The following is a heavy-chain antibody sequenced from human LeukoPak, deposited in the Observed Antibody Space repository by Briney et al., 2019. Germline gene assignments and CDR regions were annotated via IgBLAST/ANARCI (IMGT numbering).Heavy chain of an antibody. D-gene: IGHD1/OR15-1a*01. J-gene: IGHJ4*02. V-gene: IGHV1-46*01. CDR2: INPSGGST. CDR1: GYTFTSYY. CDR3: ARGPNTQY. Sequence: ASVKVSCKASGYTFTSYYMHWVRQAPGQGLEWMGIINPSGGSTSYAQKFQGRVTMTRDTSINTAYMELSSLRSDDTAVYFCARGPNTQYWGQGTLVTVSS.